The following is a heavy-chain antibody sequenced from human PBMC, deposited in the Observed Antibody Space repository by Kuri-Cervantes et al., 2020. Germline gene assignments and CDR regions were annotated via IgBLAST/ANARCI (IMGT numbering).Heavy chain of an antibody. D-gene: IGHD6-19*01. J-gene: IGHJ3*02. CDR3: AKLQGDGSGWPLNAFDI. V-gene: IGHV3-43D*04. Sequence: GESLKISCAASGFTFDDYAMHWVRQAPGKGLEWVSLISWDGGSTYYADSVKGRFTISRDNSKNSLYLQMNSLRAEDTALYYCAKLQGDGSGWPLNAFDIWGQGTMVTVSS. CDR1: GFTFDDYA. CDR2: ISWDGGST.